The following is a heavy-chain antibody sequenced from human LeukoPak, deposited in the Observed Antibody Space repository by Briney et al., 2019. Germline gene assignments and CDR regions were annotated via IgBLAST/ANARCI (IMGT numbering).Heavy chain of an antibody. CDR3: ARVSRRVARSTRGYYFDY. J-gene: IGHJ4*02. D-gene: IGHD5-12*01. V-gene: IGHV1-69*06. CDR2: IIPIFGTA. Sequence: ASVKVSCKASGGTFSSYAISWVRQAPGQGLEWMGGIIPIFGTANYAQKFQGRVTITADKSTSTAYMELSGLRSDDTAVYYCARVSRRVARSTRGYYFDYWGQGTLVTVSS. CDR1: GGTFSSYA.